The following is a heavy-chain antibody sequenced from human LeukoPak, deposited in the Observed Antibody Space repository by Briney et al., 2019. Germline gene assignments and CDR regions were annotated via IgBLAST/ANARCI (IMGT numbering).Heavy chain of an antibody. Sequence: GGSLRLSCAASGFTVSSNYMSWVRQAPGKGLEWVSVIYSGGSTYYADSVKGRFTISRDNSKNTLYLQMNSLRAEDTAVYYCARDSIYGYSYGARAFDIWGQGTMVTVSS. V-gene: IGHV3-53*01. J-gene: IGHJ3*02. CDR1: GFTVSSNY. CDR3: ARDSIYGYSYGARAFDI. D-gene: IGHD5-18*01. CDR2: IYSGGST.